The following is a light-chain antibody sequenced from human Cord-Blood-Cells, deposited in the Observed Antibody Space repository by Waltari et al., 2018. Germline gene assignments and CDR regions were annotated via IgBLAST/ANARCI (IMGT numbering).Light chain of an antibody. CDR2: QDS. CDR1: KVGDKY. CDR3: QAWDSSTNYV. V-gene: IGLV3-1*01. Sequence: SYELTQPPSVSVSPGQTASITCSGDKVGDKYACWYQQKPGQSPVLVIYQDSKRPSGIPERFSGSNSGNTATLTISGTQAMDEADYYCQAWDSSTNYVFGTGTKVTVL. J-gene: IGLJ1*01.